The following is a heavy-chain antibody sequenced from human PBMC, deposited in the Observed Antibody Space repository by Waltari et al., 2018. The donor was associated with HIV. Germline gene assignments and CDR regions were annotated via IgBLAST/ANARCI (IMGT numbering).Heavy chain of an antibody. CDR1: GGSIDYYY. Sequence: QVQLQESGPGLVKPSETLSLTCTVSGGSIDYYYWSWIRQPQGKGLEWIGYIYYSGSTNYNPSLKSRATMSVDTSKNQFSLNLSSVTAADTAVYYCARQGCTSTSCQRRGGMDVWGQGTSVSVSS. CDR2: IYYSGST. J-gene: IGHJ6*02. CDR3: ARQGCTSTSCQRRGGMDV. D-gene: IGHD2-2*01. V-gene: IGHV4-59*08.